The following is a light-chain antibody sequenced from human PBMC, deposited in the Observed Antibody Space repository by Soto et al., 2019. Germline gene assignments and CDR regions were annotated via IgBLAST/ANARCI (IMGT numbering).Light chain of an antibody. V-gene: IGKV1-5*02. CDR3: QQDNSYSPT. J-gene: IGKJ1*01. CDR1: QNISTS. CDR2: DVS. Sequence: MLSRASQNISTSLAWYQHKPGKAPTLLMFDVSNLESGVPSRFSGSGSETEFTLTISGLQPGDSATYYCQQDNSYSPTFGQGTKVDIK.